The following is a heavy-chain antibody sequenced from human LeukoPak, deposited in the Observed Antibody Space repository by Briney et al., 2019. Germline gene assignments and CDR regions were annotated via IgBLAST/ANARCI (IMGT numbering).Heavy chain of an antibody. D-gene: IGHD2-15*01. J-gene: IGHJ6*02. CDR2: ISAYNGNT. CDR1: GYTFTSYG. V-gene: IGHV1-18*01. CDR3: AIGVVVAATSGPYYYYYGMDV. Sequence: ASVKVSCKASGYTFTSYGISWVRQAPGQGLEWMGWISAYNGNTNYAQRLQGRVTMTTDTSTSTAYMELRSLRSDDTAVYYCAIGVVVAATSGPYYYYYGMDVWGQGTTVTVSS.